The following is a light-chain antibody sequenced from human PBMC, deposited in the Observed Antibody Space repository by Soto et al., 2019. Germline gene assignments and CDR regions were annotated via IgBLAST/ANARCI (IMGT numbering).Light chain of an antibody. Sequence: DIQMTQSPSTLSASVGDRVTITCRASQSISNWLAWYQQKPGKAPKLLIYDASNLEGGVPSRFSGSESGTEFTLTISSLQPDDFATYYCQQYNSYSWTFGQGTKV. CDR3: QQYNSYSWT. CDR1: QSISNW. J-gene: IGKJ1*01. CDR2: DAS. V-gene: IGKV1-5*01.